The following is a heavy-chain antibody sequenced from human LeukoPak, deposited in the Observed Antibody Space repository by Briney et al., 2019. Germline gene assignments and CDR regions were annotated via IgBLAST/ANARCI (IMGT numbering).Heavy chain of an antibody. Sequence: ASVNVSSPSSGYSFTAFYIHWVRHAPGPGLAWMGWVHPRSGDTRYAQKFQARVTMARDTSISTVYMDLSSLGSDDTAVYYCARDGEYGTGSYYRGSFDYWGQGILVTVSS. D-gene: IGHD3-10*01. CDR3: ARDGEYGTGSYYRGSFDY. CDR2: VHPRSGDT. CDR1: GYSFTAFY. J-gene: IGHJ4*02. V-gene: IGHV1-2*02.